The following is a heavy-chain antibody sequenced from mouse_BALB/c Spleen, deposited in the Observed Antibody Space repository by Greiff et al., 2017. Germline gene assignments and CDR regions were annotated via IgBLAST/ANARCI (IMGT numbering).Heavy chain of an antibody. J-gene: IGHJ4*01. CDR1: GYSITSDYA. D-gene: IGHD2-3*01. CDR2: ISYSGST. CDR3: ARIYDGYYDYAMDY. Sequence: EVKLLESGPGLVKPSQSLSLTCTVTGYSITSDYAWNWIRQFPGNQLEWMGYISYSGSTSYNPSLKSRISITRDTSKNQFFLQLNSVTTEDTATYYCARIYDGYYDYAMDYWGQGTSVTVSS. V-gene: IGHV3-2*02.